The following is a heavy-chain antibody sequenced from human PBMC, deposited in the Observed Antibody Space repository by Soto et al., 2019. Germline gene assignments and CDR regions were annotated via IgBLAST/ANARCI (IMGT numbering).Heavy chain of an antibody. CDR2: MNPNSGNT. J-gene: IGHJ4*02. CDR3: ARSPAGLQAYYFDY. Sequence: ASVKVSCKASVYTKTSYGMNWVQQATGQGREWMGWMNPNSGNTGYAQKFQGRVTLTRNTSISPAYMELSSLRSEDTAVYSCARSPAGLQAYYFDYSGQGTLVTVSS. V-gene: IGHV1-8*01. D-gene: IGHD3-16*01. CDR1: VYTKTSYG.